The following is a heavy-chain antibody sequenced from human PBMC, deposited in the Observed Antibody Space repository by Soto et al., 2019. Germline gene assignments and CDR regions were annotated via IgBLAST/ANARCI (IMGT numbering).Heavy chain of an antibody. Sequence: PGGSLRLSCAASGFTFSNAWMSWVRQAPGKGLEWVGRIKSKTDGGTTDYAAPVKGRFTISRDDSKNTLYLQMNSLKTEDTAVYYCTLRLRPYSYYYYAMDVWGQGTTVTVSS. D-gene: IGHD4-17*01. J-gene: IGHJ6*02. CDR1: GFTFSNAW. CDR2: IKSKTDGGTT. V-gene: IGHV3-15*01. CDR3: TLRLRPYSYYYYAMDV.